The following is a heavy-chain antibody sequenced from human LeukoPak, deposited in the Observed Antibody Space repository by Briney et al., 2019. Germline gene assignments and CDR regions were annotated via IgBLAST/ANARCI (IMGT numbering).Heavy chain of an antibody. D-gene: IGHD3-10*01. V-gene: IGHV3-74*01. CDR3: ASYEEVRGVIQYYYYGMDV. J-gene: IGHJ6*02. CDR1: GFTFSSHW. Sequence: PGGSLRLSCAASGFTFSSHWMHWVRQAPGKGLVWVSRINSDGSSISYADSVKGRFTISRDNSKNTLYLQMNSLRAEDTAVYYCASYEEVRGVIQYYYYGMDVWGQGTTVTVSS. CDR2: INSDGSSI.